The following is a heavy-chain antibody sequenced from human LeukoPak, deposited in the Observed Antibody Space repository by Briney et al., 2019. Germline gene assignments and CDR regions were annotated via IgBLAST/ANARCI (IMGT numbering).Heavy chain of an antibody. Sequence: GSSVKVSCKTSGDILTSYGISWVRQPPGQGLEWMGGIIATLGTTNYAQKFQGRITIDADKSTSTAYMELNNLRSEDTAVYYCARVASISVAGTRPYYMDVWGQGTTVTVSS. D-gene: IGHD6-19*01. J-gene: IGHJ6*03. V-gene: IGHV1-69*06. CDR3: ARVASISVAGTRPYYMDV. CDR1: GDILTSYG. CDR2: IIATLGTT.